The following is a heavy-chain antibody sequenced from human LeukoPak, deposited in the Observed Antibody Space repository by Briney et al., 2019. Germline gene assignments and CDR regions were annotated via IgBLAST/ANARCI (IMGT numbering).Heavy chain of an antibody. Sequence: SETLSLTCAVYGGSFSGYSWSWIRQPPGKGLEWIGYIYHSGSTYYNPSLKSRVTISVDRSKNQFSLKLSSVTAADTAVYYCARDTYYDFWSGEATTDYWGQGTLVTVSS. CDR2: IYHSGST. V-gene: IGHV4-30-2*01. J-gene: IGHJ4*02. CDR1: GGSFSGYS. CDR3: ARDTYYDFWSGEATTDY. D-gene: IGHD3-3*01.